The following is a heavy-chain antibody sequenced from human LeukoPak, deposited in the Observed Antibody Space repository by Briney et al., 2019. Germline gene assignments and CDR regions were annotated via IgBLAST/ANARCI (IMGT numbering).Heavy chain of an antibody. CDR3: AKDPTRGRHDYGDIGDY. V-gene: IGHV3-23*01. Sequence: PGGSLRLSCAASGFTFSSYAMHWVRQAPGKGLEWVSAISGSGGSTYYADSVKGRFTISRDNSKNTLYLQMNSLRAEDTAVYYCAKDPTRGRHDYGDIGDYWGQGTLVTVSS. D-gene: IGHD4-17*01. CDR1: GFTFSSYA. J-gene: IGHJ4*02. CDR2: ISGSGGST.